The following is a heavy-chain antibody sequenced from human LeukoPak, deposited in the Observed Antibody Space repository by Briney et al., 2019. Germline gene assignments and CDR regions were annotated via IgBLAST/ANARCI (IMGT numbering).Heavy chain of an antibody. V-gene: IGHV4-39*01. D-gene: IGHD6-13*01. Sequence: PSETLSLTCTVSGGPISSSSYYWGWIRQPPGKGLEWIGSIYYSGSTYYNPSLKSRVTISVDTSKNQFSLKLSSVTAADTAVYYCARRAAAVRSSHMDVWGKGTTVTVSS. CDR2: IYYSGST. J-gene: IGHJ6*03. CDR3: ARRAAAVRSSHMDV. CDR1: GGPISSSSYY.